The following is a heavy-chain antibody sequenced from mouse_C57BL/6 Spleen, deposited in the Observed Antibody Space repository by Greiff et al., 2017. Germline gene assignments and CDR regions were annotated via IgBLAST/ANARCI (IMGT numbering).Heavy chain of an antibody. CDR1: GYTFTSYW. CDR3: ARADYDYDPFDY. D-gene: IGHD2-4*01. V-gene: IGHV1-55*01. Sequence: QVQLKQPGAELVKPGASVKMSCKASGYTFTSYWITWVKQRPGKGLEWIGDIYPGSGSTNYNEKFKSKATLTVDTSSSTAYMQLSSLTSEDSAVYYCARADYDYDPFDYWGQGTTLTVSS. CDR2: IYPGSGST. J-gene: IGHJ2*01.